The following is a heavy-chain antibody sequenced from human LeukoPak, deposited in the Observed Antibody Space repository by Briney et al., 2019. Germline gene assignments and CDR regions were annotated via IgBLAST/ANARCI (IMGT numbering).Heavy chain of an antibody. Sequence: GASVKVSCKASGYNFTGFYIHWVRQAPGQGLEWMGWINPNIGGTSYAQKFQGRVTMTRDTSISTAYMDLSGLRSEDTAVYYCATTHDSRELMQGDYWGQGTLVTVSS. J-gene: IGHJ4*02. CDR3: ATTHDSRELMQGDY. CDR1: GYNFTGFY. CDR2: INPNIGGT. V-gene: IGHV1-2*02. D-gene: IGHD3-10*01.